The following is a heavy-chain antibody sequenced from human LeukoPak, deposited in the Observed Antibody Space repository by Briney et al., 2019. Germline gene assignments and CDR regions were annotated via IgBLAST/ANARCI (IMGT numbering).Heavy chain of an antibody. CDR3: ACADYGGNGYYYSGMDV. CDR2: ISGSGTT. V-gene: IGHV3-23*01. J-gene: IGHJ6*02. D-gene: IGHD4-23*01. Sequence: GGSLRLSCAASGFTFSNHAMTWVRQAPGTGLEWVSAISGSGTTYYADSVKGRFTISRDISKNTVYLQMNSLRAEDTAVYYCACADYGGNGYYYSGMDVWGQGTTVTVSS. CDR1: GFTFSNHA.